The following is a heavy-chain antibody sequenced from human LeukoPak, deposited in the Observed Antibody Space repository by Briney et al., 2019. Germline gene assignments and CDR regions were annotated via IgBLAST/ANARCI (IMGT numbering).Heavy chain of an antibody. J-gene: IGHJ6*02. CDR3: ARLSAEYYDFWSGENYYYGMDV. Sequence: SETLSLTCTVSGGSLSSYYWSWIRQPPGKGLEGIGYIYYSGSTNYNPSLKSRVTISVDTSKNQFSLKLSSVTAADAAVYYCARLSAEYYDFWSGENYYYGMDVWGQGTTVTVSS. D-gene: IGHD3-3*01. CDR2: IYYSGST. V-gene: IGHV4-59*08. CDR1: GGSLSSYY.